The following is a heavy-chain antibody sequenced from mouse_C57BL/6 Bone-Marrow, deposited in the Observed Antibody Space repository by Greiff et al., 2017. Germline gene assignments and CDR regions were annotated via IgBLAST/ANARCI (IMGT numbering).Heavy chain of an antibody. J-gene: IGHJ2*01. Sequence: QVQLQQPGAELVKPGASVKLSCKASGYTFTSYWMHWVKQRPGQGLEWIGMIHPNSGSTNYNEKFKSKATLTVDKSSSTAYMQLSSLTSEDSAVYYWARRYYGSYFDYWGQGTTLTVSS. CDR3: ARRYYGSYFDY. V-gene: IGHV1-64*01. CDR2: IHPNSGST. D-gene: IGHD1-1*01. CDR1: GYTFTSYW.